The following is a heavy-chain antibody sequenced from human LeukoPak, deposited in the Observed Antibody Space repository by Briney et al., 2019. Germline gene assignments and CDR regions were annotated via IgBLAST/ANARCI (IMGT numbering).Heavy chain of an antibody. J-gene: IGHJ4*02. CDR1: GFAVGSNY. Sequence: PGGSLRLSCVASGFAVGSNYMSWVRQAPGKGLEWVSLIHSGGAIRYADSVKGRFTISRDNSKNTLYLQMNSLRAEDTAVYYCAKGGGIAAAGTTVLFDYWGQGTLVTVSS. CDR2: IHSGGAI. V-gene: IGHV3-53*01. D-gene: IGHD6-13*01. CDR3: AKGGGIAAAGTTVLFDY.